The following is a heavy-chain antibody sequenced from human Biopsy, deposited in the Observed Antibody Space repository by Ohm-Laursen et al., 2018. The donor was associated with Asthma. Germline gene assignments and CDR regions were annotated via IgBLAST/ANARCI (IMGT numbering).Heavy chain of an antibody. J-gene: IGHJ6*02. Sequence: SDTLSLTCTVSGGSIISSSWWSWVRQTPGKGLEWIEEIYHSGPTNYNPSLKSRVTISVDKSKNQFSLKLTSVTAADTAVYYCAKIYDRLVLYGMDVWGQGTTVTVSS. CDR2: IYHSGPT. D-gene: IGHD6-19*01. CDR3: AKIYDRLVLYGMDV. V-gene: IGHV4-4*02. CDR1: GGSIISSSW.